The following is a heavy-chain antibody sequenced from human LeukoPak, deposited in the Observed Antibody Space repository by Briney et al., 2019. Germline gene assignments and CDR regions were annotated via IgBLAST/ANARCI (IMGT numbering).Heavy chain of an antibody. CDR1: GGSISSYY. D-gene: IGHD3-22*01. V-gene: IGHV4-59*01. J-gene: IGHJ6*02. CDR3: ARDDKSPSYYGKDV. Sequence: SETLSLTCTVSGGSISSYYWSWIRQPPGKGLEWIGYIYYSWSTNYNPSLKSRVTISVDASKNQFSLKLSSVTAADPAVYYCARDDKSPSYYGKDVWGQGTTVPVSS. CDR2: IYYSWST.